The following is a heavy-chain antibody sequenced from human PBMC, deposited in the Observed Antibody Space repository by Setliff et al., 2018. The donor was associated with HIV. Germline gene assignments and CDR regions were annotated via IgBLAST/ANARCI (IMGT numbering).Heavy chain of an antibody. J-gene: IGHJ4*02. Sequence: SETLSLTCTVPGGSISSGDYYWTWIRQPPGKGLEWIGYIYYSGNTFYNPSLKSRLTISIDTSKNQFSLKLSSVTAADTAVYYCARGGRDFYDSSGYYWNYWGQGTLVTVSS. D-gene: IGHD3-22*01. CDR2: IYYSGNT. V-gene: IGHV4-30-4*08. CDR3: ARGGRDFYDSSGYYWNY. CDR1: GGSISSGDYY.